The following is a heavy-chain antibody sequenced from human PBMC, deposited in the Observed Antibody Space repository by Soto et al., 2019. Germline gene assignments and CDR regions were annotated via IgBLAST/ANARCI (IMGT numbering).Heavy chain of an antibody. J-gene: IGHJ3*02. CDR2: INPSGGST. CDR3: ARGGNVLHI. D-gene: IGHD1-1*01. Sequence: QVQLVQSGAEVKKPGASVKVSCKASGYTFTTYYMHWVRQAPGQGLEWMGMINPSGGSTTYAQKYQGRLKMTNHTSTRTVDMELSGLRSEDTAVYYCARGGNVLHIWGQGTMVTVS. CDR1: GYTFTTYY. V-gene: IGHV1-46*01.